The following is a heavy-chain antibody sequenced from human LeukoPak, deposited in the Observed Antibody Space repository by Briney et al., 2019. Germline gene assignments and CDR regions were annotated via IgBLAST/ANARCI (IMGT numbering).Heavy chain of an antibody. CDR3: ARDSNMGY. D-gene: IGHD2/OR15-2a*01. CDR2: ISYDGSNK. CDR1: GFTFSSYA. V-gene: IGHV3-30*04. Sequence: PGGSLRLSCAASGFTFSSYAMHWVRQAPGKGLEWVAVISYDGSNKYYADSVKGRFTISRDNPKNTLYLQMNSLRAEDTAVYYCARDSNMGYWGQGTLVTVSS. J-gene: IGHJ4*02.